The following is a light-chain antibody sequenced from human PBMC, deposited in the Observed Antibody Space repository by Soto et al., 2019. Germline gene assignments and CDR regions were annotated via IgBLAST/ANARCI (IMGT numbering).Light chain of an antibody. CDR1: QTISSNY. CDR2: GAS. Sequence: QSPGTLSLSPGERATLSCRASQTISSNYLAWYQQKPGQAPRLLIYGASGRATGIPDRFSGSGSGTDFTLTISRLEPEDFAVYYCQQYTSSLITFGQGTRLENK. J-gene: IGKJ5*01. V-gene: IGKV3-20*01. CDR3: QQYTSSLIT.